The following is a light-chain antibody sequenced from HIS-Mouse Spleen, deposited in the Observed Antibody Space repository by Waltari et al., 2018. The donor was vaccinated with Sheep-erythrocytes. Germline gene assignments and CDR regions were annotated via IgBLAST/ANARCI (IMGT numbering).Light chain of an antibody. CDR1: KLGDQY. Sequence: SYELTQPPSVSVSPGQTASITCSGDKLGDQYACWYHQKPGQSPVLVSYQDSKRPSGIPERFSGSNSGNTATLTISGTQAMDEADYYCQAWDSSTVVFGGGTKLTVL. V-gene: IGLV3-1*01. J-gene: IGLJ2*01. CDR2: QDS. CDR3: QAWDSSTVV.